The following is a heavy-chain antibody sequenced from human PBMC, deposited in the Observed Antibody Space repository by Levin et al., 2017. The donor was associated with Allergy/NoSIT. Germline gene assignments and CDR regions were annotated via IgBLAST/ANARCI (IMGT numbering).Heavy chain of an antibody. CDR1: GYTFTGYY. CDR3: ARVGPPEPAPRDSIAVAGQTGWAFDI. CDR2: INPNSGGT. V-gene: IGHV1-2*02. D-gene: IGHD6-19*01. J-gene: IGHJ3*02. Sequence: ASVKVSCKASGYTFTGYYMHWVRQAPGQGLEWMGWINPNSGGTNYAQKFQGRVTMTRDTSISTAYMELSRLRSDDTAVYYCARVGPPEPAPRDSIAVAGQTGWAFDIWGQGTMVTVSS.